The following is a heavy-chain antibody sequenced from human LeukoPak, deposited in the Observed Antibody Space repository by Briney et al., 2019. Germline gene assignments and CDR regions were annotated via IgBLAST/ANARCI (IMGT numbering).Heavy chain of an antibody. V-gene: IGHV3-23*01. CDR3: AKSGYNRFDY. Sequence: HTGGSLRLSCTVSGFTVSSNPMSWVRQAPGKGLEWVSSISGSGSGGSTYYADSVKGRFTISRDNSKNTLYLQMNSLRAEDTAVYYCAKSGYNRFDYWGQGTLVTVSS. CDR2: ISGSGSGGST. J-gene: IGHJ4*02. D-gene: IGHD5-24*01. CDR1: GFTVSSNP.